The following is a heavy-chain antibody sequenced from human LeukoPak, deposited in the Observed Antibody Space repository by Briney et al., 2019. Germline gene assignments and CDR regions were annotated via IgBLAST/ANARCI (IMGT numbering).Heavy chain of an antibody. CDR3: ASYSCSGGTCYPPPD. D-gene: IGHD2-15*01. V-gene: IGHV5-51*01. Sequence: GESLKISCKGSGYSFTNYWIGWVRQMPGKGLEWMGIIHPRDSDTTYSPSLQGQVTISADKSISTAYLQWSSLKASDTAMYYCASYSCSGGTCYPPPDWGRGTLVTVSS. J-gene: IGHJ4*02. CDR1: GYSFTNYW. CDR2: IHPRDSDT.